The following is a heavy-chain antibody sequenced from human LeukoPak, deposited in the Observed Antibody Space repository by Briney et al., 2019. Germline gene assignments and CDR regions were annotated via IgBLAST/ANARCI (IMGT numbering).Heavy chain of an antibody. V-gene: IGHV3-23*01. D-gene: IGHD6-13*01. J-gene: IGHJ5*02. CDR3: AKDIGASLGYSSSWHWFDP. Sequence: GGSLRLSCAASGFTFSNHAMSWVRQAPGKGPEWVSAISVSGGSTYYADSVKGRFTISRDNAKNSLYLQMNSLRAEDTALYYCAKDIGASLGYSSSWHWFDPWGQGTLVTVSS. CDR2: ISVSGGST. CDR1: GFTFSNHA.